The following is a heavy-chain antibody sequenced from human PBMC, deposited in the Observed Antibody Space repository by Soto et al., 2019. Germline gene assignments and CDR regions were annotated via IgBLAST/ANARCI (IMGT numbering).Heavy chain of an antibody. CDR1: XXXXXXXX. V-gene: IGHV1-8*01. CDR3: ARADHFSIFDYIWGSYPSYFDY. CDR2: MNPNSGNT. Sequence: QVQLVQSGXXVXKXXXXXXXXXXXXXXXXXXXXXNWVRQATGQGLEWMGWMNPNSGNTGYAQKFQGRVTMTRNTSISTAYMELSSLRSEDTAVYYCARADHFSIFDYIWGSYPSYFDYWGQGTLVTVSS. J-gene: IGHJ4*02. D-gene: IGHD3-16*02.